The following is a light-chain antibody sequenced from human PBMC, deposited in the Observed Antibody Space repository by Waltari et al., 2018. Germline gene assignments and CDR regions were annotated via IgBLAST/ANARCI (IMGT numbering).Light chain of an antibody. CDR1: QGISSY. V-gene: IGKV1-9*01. J-gene: IGKJ5*01. Sequence: DIQLTQSPSFLSASVGARVTITSRASQGISSYLAWYQQKPGKAPKHLIKAGSTLQSWIPSRYSGSGAGTEFTLTINNLQPEDFATYDCQQLNSYPDTFGQGTLLEIK. CDR3: QQLNSYPDT. CDR2: AGS.